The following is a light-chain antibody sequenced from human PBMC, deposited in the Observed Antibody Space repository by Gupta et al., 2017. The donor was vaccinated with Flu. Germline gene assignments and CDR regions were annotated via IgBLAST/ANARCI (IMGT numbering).Light chain of an antibody. CDR3: QQYGSTPRT. CDR2: AAS. CDR1: QTVNSDY. V-gene: IGKV3-20*01. Sequence: IVLTQSPGTLSSSPGERVTLSCRASQTVNSDYLAWYQQKPGQAPRLLIFAASSRATDIPDRFSGTGSRTDFSLTISRLEPEDSAVYYCQQYGSTPRTFGQGTRVEIK. J-gene: IGKJ1*01.